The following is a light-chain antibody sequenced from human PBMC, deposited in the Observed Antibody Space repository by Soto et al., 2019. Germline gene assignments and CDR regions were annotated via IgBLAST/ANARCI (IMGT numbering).Light chain of an antibody. CDR2: DAS. CDR1: QSVSSY. V-gene: IGKV3-11*01. J-gene: IGKJ5*01. CDR3: QQRSNWPQIT. Sequence: EIVLTQSPATLSLSPGERATLSFRASQSVSSYLAWHQQKPGQAPRLLIYDASNRATGIPARFSGSGSGTDFTLTISSLEPEDFAVYYCQQRSNWPQITFGQGTRLEIK.